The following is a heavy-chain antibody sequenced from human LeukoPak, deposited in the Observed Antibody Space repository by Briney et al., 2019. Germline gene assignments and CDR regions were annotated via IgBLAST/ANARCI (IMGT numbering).Heavy chain of an antibody. CDR3: AELGITMIGGV. CDR1: GFSFSSDW. D-gene: IGHD3-10*02. CDR2: ISSSTSTI. V-gene: IGHV3-48*04. J-gene: IGHJ6*04. Sequence: GGSLTLSCVASGFSFSSDWMSWVRQAPGKGLEWVSYISSSTSTIYYADSVKGRFTISRDNAKNSLYLQMNSLRAEDTAVYYCAELGITMIGGVWGKGTTVTISS.